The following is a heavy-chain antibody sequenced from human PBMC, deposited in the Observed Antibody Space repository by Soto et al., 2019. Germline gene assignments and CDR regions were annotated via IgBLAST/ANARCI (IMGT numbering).Heavy chain of an antibody. Sequence: PGGSLRLSCAASGFNFSNHWMHWVRQRPAEGLVWVSRITSDGKSKAYAESVKGRFAISRDNAKNTLYLQMNGLTAEDTAVYYCARGSRDWPLNWFDTWGQGTLATVSS. CDR3: ARGSRDWPLNWFDT. D-gene: IGHD2-21*02. CDR2: ITSDGKSK. CDR1: GFNFSNHW. V-gene: IGHV3-74*01. J-gene: IGHJ5*02.